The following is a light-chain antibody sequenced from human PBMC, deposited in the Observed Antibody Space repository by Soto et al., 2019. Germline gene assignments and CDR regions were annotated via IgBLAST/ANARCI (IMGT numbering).Light chain of an antibody. J-gene: IGLJ2*01. V-gene: IGLV2-23*01. CDR1: STDAGSYNL. CDR2: EGS. CDR3: SSYASSNTLV. Sequence: QSVLTQPASVSGSPGQSITISCTGTSTDAGSYNLVSWYQHHPGNAPKLIISEGSERPSGVSYRFSGSKSGSTASLTISGLQPEDEADYYCSSYASSNTLVFGGGTKVTVL.